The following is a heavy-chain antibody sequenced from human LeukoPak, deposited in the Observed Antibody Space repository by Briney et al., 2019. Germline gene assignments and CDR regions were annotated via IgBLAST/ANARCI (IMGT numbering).Heavy chain of an antibody. CDR1: GYTFTGYY. V-gene: IGHV1-46*01. Sequence: ASVKVSCKASGYTFTGYYMHWVRQAPGQGLEWMGIINPSGGSTSYAQKFQGRVTMTRDTSTSTVYMELSSLRSEDTAVYYCARDMTTMVRGVETDDYWGQGTLVTVSS. CDR3: ARDMTTMVRGVETDDY. D-gene: IGHD3-10*01. J-gene: IGHJ4*02. CDR2: INPSGGST.